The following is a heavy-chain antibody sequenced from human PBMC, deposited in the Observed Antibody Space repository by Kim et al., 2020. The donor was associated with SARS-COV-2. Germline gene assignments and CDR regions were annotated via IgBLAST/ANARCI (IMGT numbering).Heavy chain of an antibody. CDR1: DGSIRDYY. CDR3: ARRDTRGYYSL. Sequence: SETLSLTCTVSDGSIRDYYWSWFRQPPGKGLEWIGYVFSSGTTNYNPSLESRLTISVDTSKNQFSLRLRSVTAADTAVDYGARRDTRGYYSLWGQGSLVT. V-gene: IGHV4-59*01. CDR2: VFSSGTT. D-gene: IGHD3-22*01. J-gene: IGHJ4*02.